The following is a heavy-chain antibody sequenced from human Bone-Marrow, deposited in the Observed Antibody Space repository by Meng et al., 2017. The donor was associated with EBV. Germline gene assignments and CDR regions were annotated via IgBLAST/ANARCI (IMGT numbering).Heavy chain of an antibody. Sequence: QVQLQESGPGLVTPSGXLSPTGXGPGGSIRSSSYYWGWIRQPPGKGLEWIGSMYYSGSTYYNPSLKSRVTISVDTSKNQFSLKLSSVTAADTAVYYCAREGYSSGWYGYWGQGTMGTVSS. CDR3: AREGYSSGWYGY. D-gene: IGHD6-19*01. V-gene: IGHV4-39*07. CDR2: MYYSGST. CDR1: GGSIRSSSYY. J-gene: IGHJ4*02.